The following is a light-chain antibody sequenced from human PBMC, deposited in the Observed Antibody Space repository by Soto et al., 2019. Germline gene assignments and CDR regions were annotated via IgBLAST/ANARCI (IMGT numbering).Light chain of an antibody. CDR2: GAS. CDR3: QQYNNWPPYT. J-gene: IGKJ5*01. V-gene: IGKV3-15*01. Sequence: EIVMTQSPATLSVSPEERATLSCRASQSVSSNLAWYQQKPGQAPRLLFYGASTRATGIPARFSGSGSGTEFTLTISSLQSEDFAVYFCQQYNNWPPYTFGQGTRLEIK. CDR1: QSVSSN.